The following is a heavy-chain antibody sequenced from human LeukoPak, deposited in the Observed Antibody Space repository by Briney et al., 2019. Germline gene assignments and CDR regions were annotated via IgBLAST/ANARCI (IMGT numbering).Heavy chain of an antibody. CDR2: ISPSGGST. V-gene: IGHV1-46*01. J-gene: IGHJ3*02. CDR1: GYTFTSNY. D-gene: IGHD1-26*01. Sequence: ASVKVSCKAFGYTFTSNYMHWVRQAPGQGPEWMGVISPSGGSTTYAQKFQGRVTLTRDTSTSTAYMELRSLRSDDTAVYYCARGVGDGIDDAFDIWGQGTMVTVSS. CDR3: ARGVGDGIDDAFDI.